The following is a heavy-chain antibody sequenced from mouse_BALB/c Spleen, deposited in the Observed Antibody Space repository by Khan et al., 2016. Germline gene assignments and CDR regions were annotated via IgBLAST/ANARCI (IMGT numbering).Heavy chain of an antibody. J-gene: IGHJ4*01. D-gene: IGHD1-2*01. CDR1: GFTFSTFG. CDR2: ISSGSSLI. Sequence: EVELVESGGGFVQPGGSRKLSCAASGFTFSTFGMHWVRQAPEKGLEWVAYISSGSSLIFYADTVKGRFTISRDNPKNTLFLQMTSLRSEDTAMYYCARDGYYYSMDYWGQGTSVTVSS. V-gene: IGHV5-17*02. CDR3: ARDGYYYSMDY.